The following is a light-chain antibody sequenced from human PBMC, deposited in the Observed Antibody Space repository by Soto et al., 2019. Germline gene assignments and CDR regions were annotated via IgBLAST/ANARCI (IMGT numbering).Light chain of an antibody. CDR2: AAP. CDR3: QPHNHLS. V-gene: IGKV3-15*01. J-gene: IGKJ5*01. Sequence: VMPQSPAPLSLSPVATPTLFCRGSQSVGSNWARYQQKPGPGRRLLMFAAPNRGTGIPARCSGRGSGTEFTLTISSLQSEDFAVYYRQPHNHLSFGQGTRLEIK. CDR1: QSVGSN.